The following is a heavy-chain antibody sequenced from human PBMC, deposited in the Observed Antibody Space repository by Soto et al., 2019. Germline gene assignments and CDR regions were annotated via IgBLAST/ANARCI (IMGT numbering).Heavy chain of an antibody. D-gene: IGHD6-6*01. CDR2: INPNSGGS. J-gene: IGHJ5*02. V-gene: IGHV1-2*02. Sequence: QAPLKQSGAEVKKPGASVKVSCKASGYTFNGYFMHWVRQAPGQGLEWMGWINPNSGGSNYAQKFQGRVTMTMDTSTSTAYMELSSLRSDDTAVYYCARVDDYSGSSGLAPWGQGSLVIVSS. CDR1: GYTFNGYF. CDR3: ARVDDYSGSSGLAP.